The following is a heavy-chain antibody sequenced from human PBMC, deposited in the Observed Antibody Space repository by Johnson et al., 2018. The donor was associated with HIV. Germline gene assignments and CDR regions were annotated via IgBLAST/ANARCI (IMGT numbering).Heavy chain of an antibody. J-gene: IGHJ3*02. D-gene: IGHD3-3*01. CDR2: IKSKTDGGTT. CDR1: GFTFSNAW. Sequence: VQLMESGGGLVQPGGSLRLSCAASGFTFSNAWMSWVRQAPGKGLEWVGRIKSKTDGGTTDYAAPVKGRFTISRDDSKNTLYLQMNSLKTEDTAVYYCTPLSFWSGYLSAFDIWGQGTMVTVSS. CDR3: TPLSFWSGYLSAFDI. V-gene: IGHV3-15*01.